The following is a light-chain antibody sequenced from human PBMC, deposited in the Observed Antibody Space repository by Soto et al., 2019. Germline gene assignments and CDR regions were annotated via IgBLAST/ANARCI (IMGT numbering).Light chain of an antibody. Sequence: DIQLTQSPSFVSASVGDRVTITCRASQGISSYLAWYQQKPGKAPKLVIYAASTLQSGVPSRFSGSGSGTEFTLTISSLQPEDFATYYCQQLNSFPQTFGPGTKVDIK. J-gene: IGKJ3*01. CDR2: AAS. CDR3: QQLNSFPQT. V-gene: IGKV1-9*01. CDR1: QGISSY.